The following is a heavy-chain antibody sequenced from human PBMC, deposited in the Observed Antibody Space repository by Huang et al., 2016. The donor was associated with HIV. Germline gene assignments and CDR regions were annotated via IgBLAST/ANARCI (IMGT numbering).Heavy chain of an antibody. CDR2: IYSNGKT. J-gene: IGHJ3*01. D-gene: IGHD1-1*01. CDR3: SRGPSTPATEL. V-gene: IGHV4-39*02. Sequence: QVQLQESGQGLVKPSDTLSLTCIVSGDSVDSSYSYWGWVRQPPGKGLEWMGSIYSNGKTYYNKYRKSRITISVDTSKNHFSQNLKTVTAADTAVYYCSRGPSTPATELWGQGTMITVSS. CDR1: GDSVDSSYSY.